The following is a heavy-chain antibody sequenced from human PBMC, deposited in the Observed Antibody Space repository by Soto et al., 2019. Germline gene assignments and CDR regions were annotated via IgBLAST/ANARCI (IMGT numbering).Heavy chain of an antibody. CDR1: GGTFSSYA. D-gene: IGHD4-17*01. J-gene: IGHJ6*02. Sequence: SVKVSCKASGGTFSSYAISWVRQAPGQGLEWMGGIIPIFGTANYAQKFQGRVTITADESTSTAYMELSSLRSEDTAVYYCASPSLFGDFPFYYYGMDVWGQGTTVTSP. CDR3: ASPSLFGDFPFYYYGMDV. V-gene: IGHV1-69*13. CDR2: IIPIFGTA.